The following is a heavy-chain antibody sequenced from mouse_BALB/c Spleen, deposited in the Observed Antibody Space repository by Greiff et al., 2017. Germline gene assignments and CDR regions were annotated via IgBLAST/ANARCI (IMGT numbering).Heavy chain of an antibody. V-gene: IGHV2-9*02. D-gene: IGHD3-1*01. J-gene: IGHJ2*01. Sequence: VKLVESGPGLVAPSQSLSITCTVSGFSLTSYGVHWVRQPPGKGLEWLGVIWAGGSTNYNSALMSRLSISKDNSKSQVFLKMNSLQTDDTAMYYCARDRGARYYFDYWGQGTTLTVSS. CDR3: ARDRGARYYFDY. CDR1: GFSLTSYG. CDR2: IWAGGST.